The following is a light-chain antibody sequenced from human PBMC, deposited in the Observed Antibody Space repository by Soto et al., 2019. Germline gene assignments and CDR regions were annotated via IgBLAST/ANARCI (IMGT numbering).Light chain of an antibody. CDR2: DAS. Sequence: EIVLTQSPATLSLSAGERVTLSCRAGQSVGIFVAWYRQKPGKVPRLLLYDASKRSTVIPGRFGGSGSGTDFKLTISSLQPEDFAVYDCQQRYTWSRTVGQGTRVEIK. V-gene: IGKV3-11*01. CDR3: QQRYTWSRT. CDR1: QSVGIF. J-gene: IGKJ1*01.